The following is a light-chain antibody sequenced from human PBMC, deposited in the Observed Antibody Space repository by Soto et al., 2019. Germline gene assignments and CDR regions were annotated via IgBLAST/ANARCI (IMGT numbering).Light chain of an antibody. Sequence: TNTKSSLSASVGDRVTITCQASQDISNYLNWYQHKPGKAPKLLIYDVSNLETGVPSRFSGSGSGTDFTFTISSLQPEDIATYYCQQYANLPIAFGQGTRLEIK. V-gene: IGKV1-33*01. CDR3: QQYANLPIA. CDR2: DVS. J-gene: IGKJ5*01. CDR1: QDISNY.